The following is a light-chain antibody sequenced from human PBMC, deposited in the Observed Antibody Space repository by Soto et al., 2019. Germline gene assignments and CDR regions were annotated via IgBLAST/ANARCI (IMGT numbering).Light chain of an antibody. V-gene: IGLV1-44*01. J-gene: IGLJ3*02. CDR3: AAWDDSLNAWV. Sequence: QSVLTQPPSASGTPGQKITISCSGSTSDIGSNTVNWYQQVPGTAPKLLMYANNQRPSGVPDRFSGSKSGTSASLAISGLQSEDEADYYCAAWDDSLNAWVFGGGTQLTVL. CDR2: ANN. CDR1: TSDIGSNT.